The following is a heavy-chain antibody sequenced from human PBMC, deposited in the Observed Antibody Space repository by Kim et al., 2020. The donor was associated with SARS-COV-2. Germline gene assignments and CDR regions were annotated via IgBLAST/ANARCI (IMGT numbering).Heavy chain of an antibody. Sequence: GGSLRLSCAASGFTFSSYGMHWVRQAPGKGLEWVAVIWYDGSNKYYAESVKGRFTISRDNSMNTLYLQMNSLRAEDTAVYYCAREGEVAGTELDYWGQGTLVTVSS. V-gene: IGHV3-33*01. CDR1: GFTFSSYG. J-gene: IGHJ4*02. CDR3: AREGEVAGTELDY. CDR2: IWYDGSNK. D-gene: IGHD6-19*01.